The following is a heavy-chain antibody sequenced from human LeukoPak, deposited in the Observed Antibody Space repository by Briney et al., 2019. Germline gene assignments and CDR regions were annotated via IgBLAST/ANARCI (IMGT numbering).Heavy chain of an antibody. V-gene: IGHV3-74*01. CDR2: INSDASVT. CDR3: ARVTAVAGTSVGVDA. J-gene: IGHJ4*02. D-gene: IGHD6-19*01. CDR1: GFTFSSYA. Sequence: GGSLRLSCAASGFTFSSYAMHWVRQTPGKGLVWVSRINSDASVTTYADSVKGRFTISRDNAKNTLYLQMNSLRAEDTAVYYCARVTAVAGTSVGVDAWGQGILVTVS.